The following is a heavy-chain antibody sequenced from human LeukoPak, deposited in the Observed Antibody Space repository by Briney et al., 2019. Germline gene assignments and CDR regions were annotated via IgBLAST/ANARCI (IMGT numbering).Heavy chain of an antibody. D-gene: IGHD1-1*01. CDR3: ARWNDPTQNYYHYGMDV. V-gene: IGHV1-2*02. J-gene: IGHJ6*02. Sequence: AASVKVSCKASGYRFSGYYMYWVRQAPGQGLEWMGWINPNSGGSKYAQKFQGRVTMTRDTPISTAYMELNSLRSDDTAAYYCARWNDPTQNYYHYGMDVWGQGTTVTVSS. CDR1: GYRFSGYY. CDR2: INPNSGGS.